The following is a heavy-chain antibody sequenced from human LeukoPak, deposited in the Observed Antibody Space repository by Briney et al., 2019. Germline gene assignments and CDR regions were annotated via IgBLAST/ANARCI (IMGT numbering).Heavy chain of an antibody. V-gene: IGHV1-18*03. J-gene: IGHJ4*02. CDR3: ARDCSGGSCYYNYFDY. Sequence: ASVKVSCKASGYTFTSYGISWVRQAPGQGLEWMGWISAYNGNTNYAQKLQGRVTMTTDTYTSTAYMELRSLRSDDMAVYYCARDCSGGSCYYNYFDYWGEGTLVTVSS. CDR2: ISAYNGNT. CDR1: GYTFTSYG. D-gene: IGHD2-15*01.